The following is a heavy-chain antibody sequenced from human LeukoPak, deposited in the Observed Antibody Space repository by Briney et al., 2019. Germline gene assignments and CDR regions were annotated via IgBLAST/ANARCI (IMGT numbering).Heavy chain of an antibody. CDR2: INPGNGHT. V-gene: IGHV1-3*01. D-gene: IGHD3-10*02. J-gene: IGHJ4*02. Sequence: GWINPGNGHTKSSEKFQGRVTFTSDTSASTGYMELSSLKSDDTALYYCARDIFGSSRPSEFWGQGTLVTVSS. CDR3: ARDIFGSSRPSEF.